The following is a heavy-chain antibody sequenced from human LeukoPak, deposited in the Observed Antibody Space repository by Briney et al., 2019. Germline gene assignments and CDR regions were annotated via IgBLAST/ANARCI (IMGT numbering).Heavy chain of an antibody. CDR2: ISYDGSNK. D-gene: IGHD6-19*01. CDR3: AREGVAVAGCFDY. CDR1: GFTFSSYA. J-gene: IGHJ4*02. Sequence: GGSLRLSCAASGFTFSSYAMHWVRQAPGKGLEWVAVISYDGSNKYYADSVKGRFTISRDNSKNTLYLQMNSLRAEDTAVYYCAREGVAVAGCFDYWGQGTLATVSS. V-gene: IGHV3-30*04.